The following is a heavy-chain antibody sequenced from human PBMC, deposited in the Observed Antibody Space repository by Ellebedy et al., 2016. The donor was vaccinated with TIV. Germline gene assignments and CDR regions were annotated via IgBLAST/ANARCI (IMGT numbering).Heavy chain of an antibody. Sequence: MPSETLSLTCTVSGASISSYSWAWIRQPPGTGLDYIGYFSYTGSTNYSTSLNSRVSISVATSKNQFSLNLSSVTAADTAVYYCARRKVRSGPAFDYWGQGTLVTVSS. D-gene: IGHD3-10*01. CDR1: GASISSYS. J-gene: IGHJ4*02. CDR2: FSYTGST. CDR3: ARRKVRSGPAFDY. V-gene: IGHV4-59*08.